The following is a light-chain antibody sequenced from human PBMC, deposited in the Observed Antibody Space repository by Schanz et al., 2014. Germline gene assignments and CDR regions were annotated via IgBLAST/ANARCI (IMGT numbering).Light chain of an antibody. V-gene: IGLV2-11*01. J-gene: IGLJ3*02. Sequence: QSALTQPASVSGAPGQSITISCTGTSNDVGGYNYVSWYQHHPGKAPKLMIYDVSKRPSGVPDRFSGSKSGNTASLTISGLQAEDEADYHCCSYADIYTRVFGGGTKLTVL. CDR1: SNDVGGYNY. CDR3: CSYADIYTRV. CDR2: DVS.